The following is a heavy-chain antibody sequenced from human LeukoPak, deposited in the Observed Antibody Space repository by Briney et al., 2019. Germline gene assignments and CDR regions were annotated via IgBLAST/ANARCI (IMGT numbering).Heavy chain of an antibody. CDR2: ISAYNGNT. CDR1: GYTFTSYG. Sequence: ASVKVYCKASGYTFTSYGFSWVRQAPGQGLEWMGWISAYNGNTNYAQKLQGRVTMTTDTSTSTAYMELRSLRSDDTAVYYCARDSCGAGSPYVGFDPWGQVTLDTVSS. V-gene: IGHV1-18*01. J-gene: IGHJ5*02. D-gene: IGHD2-21*01. CDR3: ARDSCGAGSPYVGFDP.